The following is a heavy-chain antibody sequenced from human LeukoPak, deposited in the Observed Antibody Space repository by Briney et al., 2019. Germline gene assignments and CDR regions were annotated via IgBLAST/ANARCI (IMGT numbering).Heavy chain of an antibody. CDR1: GGSISSSSYY. D-gene: IGHD3-22*01. J-gene: IGHJ4*02. Sequence: SETLSLTRTVSGGSISSSSYYWGWIRQPPGKGLEWIGSIYYSGSTYYNPSLKSRVTISVDTSKNQFSLKLSSVTAADTAVYYCARRGYYDSSGYYASPIDYWGQGTLVTVSS. CDR3: ARRGYYDSSGYYASPIDY. V-gene: IGHV4-39*01. CDR2: IYYSGST.